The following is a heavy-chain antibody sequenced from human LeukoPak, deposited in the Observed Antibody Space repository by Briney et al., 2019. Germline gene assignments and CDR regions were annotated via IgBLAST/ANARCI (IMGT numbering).Heavy chain of an antibody. CDR3: AKPGDFGWYFDY. V-gene: IGHV3-23*01. CDR1: GFTFSSYA. Sequence: PGGSLRLSCAASGFTFSSYAMSWVRQAPGKGLEWVSAISGSGGSTYYADSVKGRFTISRDNSKNTMYLQMNSLRAEDTAVYYCAKPGDFGWYFDYWGQGTLVTVSS. J-gene: IGHJ4*02. D-gene: IGHD3-9*01. CDR2: ISGSGGST.